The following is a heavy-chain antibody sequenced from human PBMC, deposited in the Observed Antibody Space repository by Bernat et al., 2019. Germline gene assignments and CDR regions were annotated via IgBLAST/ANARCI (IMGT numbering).Heavy chain of an antibody. CDR1: GFTFTNYA. CDR2: ISGSGDST. D-gene: IGHD1-26*01. CDR3: AKDRELVDH. V-gene: IGHV3-23*01. J-gene: IGHJ4*02. Sequence: EVQLLESGGGLVRPGGSLRLSCAASGFTFTNYAMSWVRQAPGKGLEWVSAISGSGDSTYYAHSVKGRFTISRDNSKNTLYLQMNSLRAEDTAVYFCAKDRELVDHWGQGTLVTVSS.